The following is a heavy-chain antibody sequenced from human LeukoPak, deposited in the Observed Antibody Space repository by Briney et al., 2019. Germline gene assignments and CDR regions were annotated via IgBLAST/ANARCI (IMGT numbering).Heavy chain of an antibody. V-gene: IGHV3-30*04. Sequence: GGSLRLSCAASGFTFSSYAMHWVRQAPGKGLEWVAVISYDGSNKYYADSVKDRFTISRDNSKNTLYLQMNSLRAEDTAVYYCASSPRSGYYYDPYYYYGMDVWGQGTTVTVSS. CDR2: ISYDGSNK. CDR1: GFTFSSYA. CDR3: ASSPRSGYYYDPYYYYGMDV. J-gene: IGHJ6*02. D-gene: IGHD3-22*01.